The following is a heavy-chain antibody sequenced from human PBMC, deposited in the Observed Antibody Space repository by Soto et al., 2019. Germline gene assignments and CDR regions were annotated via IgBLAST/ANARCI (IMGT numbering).Heavy chain of an antibody. CDR3: VRCYCSVVSCYACWHFDL. Sequence: QVPLVQSGGEVKKPGASVKVSCQASGYTFSDYAIIWVRQAPGQGLEWMGWISASTRNTDQAQNFQGRVIMTLDTSTNTAYMELRSLRADDTAVYYCVRCYCSVVSCYACWHFDLWGRGTLVTVSS. CDR1: GYTFSDYA. CDR2: ISASTRNT. J-gene: IGHJ2*01. V-gene: IGHV1-18*01. D-gene: IGHD2-15*01.